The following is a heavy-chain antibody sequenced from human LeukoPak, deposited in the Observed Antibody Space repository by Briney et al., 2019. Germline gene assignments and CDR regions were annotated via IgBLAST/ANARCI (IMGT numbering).Heavy chain of an antibody. V-gene: IGHV3-30*04. CDR2: ISYDGSNK. J-gene: IGHJ6*04. CDR3: AREGSSGWYTGLDV. D-gene: IGHD6-19*01. Sequence: GGSLRLSCAASGLTFSSYAMPWVRQAPGKGVEGVAVISYDGSNKYYADSVKGRFTISRDNSKNTLYLQMNSLSAEDTAVYYCAREGSSGWYTGLDVWGKGTTVTVSS. CDR1: GLTFSSYA.